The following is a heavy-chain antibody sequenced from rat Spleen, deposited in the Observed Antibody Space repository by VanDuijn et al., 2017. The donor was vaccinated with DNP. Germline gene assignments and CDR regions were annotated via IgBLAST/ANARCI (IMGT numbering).Heavy chain of an antibody. CDR3: ATHGELWFFDF. Sequence: EVHLVDSGGGLVQPGRSLKLSCATSGFTFGDYYMSWVRQAPTGGLEWVTSISPSGGGTYYRDSVKGRFTISRDNANRTLYLQMDSLRSEDTATYYCATHGELWFFDFWGPGTMVTVSS. D-gene: IGHD5-1*01. J-gene: IGHJ1*01. V-gene: IGHV5-25*01. CDR2: ISPSGGGT. CDR1: GFTFGDYY.